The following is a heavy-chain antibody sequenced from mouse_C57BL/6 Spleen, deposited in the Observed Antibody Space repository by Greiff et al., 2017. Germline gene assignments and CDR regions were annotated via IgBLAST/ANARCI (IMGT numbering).Heavy chain of an antibody. CDR3: AREGKFDY. CDR1: GYTFTSYW. J-gene: IGHJ2*01. Sequence: QVHVKQPGAELVKPGASVKLSCKASGYTFTSYWMQWVKQRPGQGLEWIGEIDPSDSYTNYNQKFKGKATLTVDTSSSTAYMQLSSLTSEDSAVYYCAREGKFDYWGQGTTLTVSS. D-gene: IGHD2-1*01. V-gene: IGHV1-50*01. CDR2: IDPSDSYT.